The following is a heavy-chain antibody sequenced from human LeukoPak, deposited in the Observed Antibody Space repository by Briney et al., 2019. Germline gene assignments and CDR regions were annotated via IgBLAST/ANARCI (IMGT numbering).Heavy chain of an antibody. CDR1: GGSISSSNW. J-gene: IGHJ3*02. Sequence: PETLSLTCAVSGGSISSSNWWSWVRQPPGKGLEWIGEIYHSGSTNYNPSLKSRVTISVDKSKNQFSLKLSSVTAADTAVYYCARSEYSYGADAFDIWGQGTMVTVSS. CDR2: IYHSGST. V-gene: IGHV4-4*03. CDR3: ARSEYSYGADAFDI. D-gene: IGHD5-18*01.